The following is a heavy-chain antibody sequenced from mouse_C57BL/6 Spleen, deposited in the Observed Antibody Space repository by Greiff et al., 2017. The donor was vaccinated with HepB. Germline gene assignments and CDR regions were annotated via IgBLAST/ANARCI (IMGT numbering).Heavy chain of an antibody. V-gene: IGHV1-15*01. CDR2: IDPETGGT. CDR1: GYTFTDYE. CDR3: TRRGNSNYWYFDV. Sequence: VQLQQSGAELVRPGASVTLSCKASGYTFTDYEMHWVKQTPVHGLEWIGAIDPETGGTAYNQKFKGKAILTADKSSSTAYMELRSLTSEDSAVYYCTRRGNSNYWYFDVWGTGTTVTVSS. J-gene: IGHJ1*03.